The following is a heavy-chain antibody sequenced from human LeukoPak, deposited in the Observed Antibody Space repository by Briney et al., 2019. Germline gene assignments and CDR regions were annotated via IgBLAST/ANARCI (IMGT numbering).Heavy chain of an antibody. CDR3: ARLRTWYDAFDI. Sequence: GGSLRLSCAASGFTFTIYDMSWVRQAPGEGLDWVSAISGSGISTFYADSVKGRFTISRDNSKNTLYLQMNSLRAEDTAIYYCARLRTWYDAFDIWGQGTMVTVSS. V-gene: IGHV3-23*01. CDR1: GFTFTIYD. D-gene: IGHD6-13*01. J-gene: IGHJ3*02. CDR2: ISGSGIST.